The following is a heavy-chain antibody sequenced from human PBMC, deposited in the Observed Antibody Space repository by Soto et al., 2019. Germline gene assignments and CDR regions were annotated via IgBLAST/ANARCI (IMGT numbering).Heavy chain of an antibody. V-gene: IGHV3-23*01. J-gene: IGHJ4*02. D-gene: IGHD3-16*02. CDR3: CTLGELSFVGLDY. CDR2: IGPTGGLT. CDR1: GFPFNNYA. Sequence: EVQVLESGGGLVQPGGSLRLSCAASGFPFNNYAMSWVRQTPGKGLEWVSTIGPTGGLTYYADSVKGRFTISRDSSNNTLYLQMNSLRAEDTGIYYCCTLGELSFVGLDYWGQGTLVIVS.